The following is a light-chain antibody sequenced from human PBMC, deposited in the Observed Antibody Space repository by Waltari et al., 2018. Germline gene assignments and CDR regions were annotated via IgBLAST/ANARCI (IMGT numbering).Light chain of an antibody. CDR3: AAWDDSLNGIV. J-gene: IGLJ2*01. Sequence: QSVLTQPPSASGTPGQRVAISCSGSFSNIESNTVNWYQQLPGTAPKLLIYSDNQRPSGGPDRFSGSNSGTSASRAISGLQSEDEADYYCAAWDDSLNGIVFGGGTKLTVL. CDR2: SDN. V-gene: IGLV1-44*01. CDR1: FSNIESNT.